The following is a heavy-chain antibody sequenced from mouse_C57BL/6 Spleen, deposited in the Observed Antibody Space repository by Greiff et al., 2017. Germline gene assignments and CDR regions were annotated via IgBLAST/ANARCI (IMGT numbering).Heavy chain of an antibody. J-gene: IGHJ3*01. CDR3: ARDYGSSYEGFAY. V-gene: IGHV1-43*01. CDR2: INPSTGGT. D-gene: IGHD1-1*01. Sequence: VQLKESGPELVKPGASVKISCKASGYSFTGYYMHWVKQSSEKSLEWIGEINPSTGGTSYNQKFKGKATLTVDKSSSTAYMQLKSLTSEDSAVYYCARDYGSSYEGFAYWGQGTLVTVSA. CDR1: GYSFTGYY.